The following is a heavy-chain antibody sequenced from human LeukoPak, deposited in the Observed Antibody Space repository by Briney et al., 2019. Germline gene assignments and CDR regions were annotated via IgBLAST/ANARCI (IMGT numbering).Heavy chain of an antibody. J-gene: IGHJ6*04. CDR3: THPAYYYNVDV. Sequence: GGSLRLSCSASGLTFSVSAIHWVRQASGKGLEWVGRIKTKADNYATAYAASVKGRFTISRDDSTNTAYLQMDSLKTEDTAVYYCTHPAYYYNVDVWGKGTTVTVSS. CDR2: IKTKADNYAT. D-gene: IGHD6-25*01. V-gene: IGHV3-73*01. CDR1: GLTFSVSA.